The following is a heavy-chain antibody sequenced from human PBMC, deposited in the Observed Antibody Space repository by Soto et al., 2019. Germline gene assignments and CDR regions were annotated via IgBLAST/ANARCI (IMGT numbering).Heavy chain of an antibody. D-gene: IGHD6-13*01. CDR1: GGTFSSYA. CDR2: IIPIFGTA. CDR3: ARDRTRAAGTLDY. J-gene: IGHJ4*02. V-gene: IGHV1-69*13. Sequence: ASVKVSCKASGGTFSSYAISWVRQAPGQGLEWMGGIIPIFGTANYAQKFQGRVTITADVSTSTAYMELSSLRSEDTAVYYCARDRTRAAGTLDYWGQGTLVTVSS.